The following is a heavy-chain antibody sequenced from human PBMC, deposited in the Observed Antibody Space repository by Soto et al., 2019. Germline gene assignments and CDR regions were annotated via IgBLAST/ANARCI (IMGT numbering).Heavy chain of an antibody. Sequence: LRLSCAASGFTFSSYTMNWVRQAPGKGLEWVLSITSISTYIYYADSVKGRFTISRDNTKNSLYLQMNSLRAEDTAVYYCARDLGYSSSRNVYYYYGMDVWGQGTTVTVSS. CDR2: ITSISTYI. D-gene: IGHD6-13*01. J-gene: IGHJ6*02. V-gene: IGHV3-21*01. CDR3: ARDLGYSSSRNVYYYYGMDV. CDR1: GFTFSSYT.